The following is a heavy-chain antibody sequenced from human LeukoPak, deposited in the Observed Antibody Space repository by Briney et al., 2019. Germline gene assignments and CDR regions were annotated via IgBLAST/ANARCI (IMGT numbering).Heavy chain of an antibody. Sequence: ASVKVSCTASGGTFSSYAISWVRQAPGQGLEWMGGIIPILGIANYAQKFQGRVTITADKSTSTAYMELSSLRSEDTAVYYCARVSCSGGSCYWYYYYGMDVWGQGTTVTVSS. V-gene: IGHV1-69*10. CDR2: IIPILGIA. CDR1: GGTFSSYA. D-gene: IGHD2-15*01. CDR3: ARVSCSGGSCYWYYYYGMDV. J-gene: IGHJ6*02.